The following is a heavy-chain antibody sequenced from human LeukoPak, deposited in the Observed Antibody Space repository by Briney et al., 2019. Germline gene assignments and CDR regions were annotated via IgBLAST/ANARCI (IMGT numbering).Heavy chain of an antibody. Sequence: ASVKVSCKASVYTFANYAITWVRQAPGQGLEYMGWISVVNGDTNDAQMLQGRVPMTTDTSTNPAYLELRGLRSDDTAVYYCARANCAGDCYLKHWGQGTLVTVSS. V-gene: IGHV1-18*01. CDR3: ARANCAGDCYLKH. D-gene: IGHD2-21*02. CDR1: VYTFANYA. CDR2: ISVVNGDT. J-gene: IGHJ4*02.